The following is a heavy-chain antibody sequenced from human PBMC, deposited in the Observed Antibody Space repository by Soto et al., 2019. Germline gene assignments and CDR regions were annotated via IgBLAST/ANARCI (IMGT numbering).Heavy chain of an antibody. V-gene: IGHV1-18*01. CDR3: ARSGPPAGY. CDR2: ISAYNGNT. Sequence: QVQLVQSGAEVKKPGASVKVSCKASGYTFTSYAISWVRQAPGQGLEWMGWISAYNGNTNYAQKLQGRVTMTIDTPTTTADMELRSLRSDDTAVYFCARSGPPAGYWCQGTLVTVSS. D-gene: IGHD3-10*01. CDR1: GYTFTSYA. J-gene: IGHJ4*02.